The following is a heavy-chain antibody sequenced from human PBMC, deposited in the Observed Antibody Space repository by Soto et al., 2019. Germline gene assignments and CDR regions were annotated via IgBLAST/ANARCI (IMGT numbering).Heavy chain of an antibody. Sequence: GGSLRLSCAASGFIFSSYWMHWVRQAPGKGLVWVSRINSDGRSTNYADSVKGRFTISRDNAKNTLYLQMNSLRAEDTAVYYCVRAPSDFWSGFGFYDYWGQGTLVTVSP. CDR2: INSDGRST. CDR3: VRAPSDFWSGFGFYDY. V-gene: IGHV3-74*01. D-gene: IGHD3-3*01. J-gene: IGHJ4*02. CDR1: GFIFSSYW.